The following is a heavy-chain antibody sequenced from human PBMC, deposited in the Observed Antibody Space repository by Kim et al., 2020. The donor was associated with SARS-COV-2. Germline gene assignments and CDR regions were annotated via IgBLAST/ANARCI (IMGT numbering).Heavy chain of an antibody. V-gene: IGHV4-39*01. CDR2: IYYSGST. J-gene: IGHJ5*02. CDR3: ARLHRITIFGVVITTAPHTFWFDP. Sequence: SETLSLTCTVSGGSISSSSYYWGWIRQPPGKGLEWTGSIYYSGSTYYNPSLKSRVTISVDTSKNQFSLKLSSVTAADTAVYHCARLHRITIFGVVITTAPHTFWFDPWGQGTLVTVSS. CDR1: GGSISSSSYY. D-gene: IGHD3-3*01.